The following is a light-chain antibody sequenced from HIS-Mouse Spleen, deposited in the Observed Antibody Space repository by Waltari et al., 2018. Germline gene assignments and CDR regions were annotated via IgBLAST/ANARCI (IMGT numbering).Light chain of an antibody. CDR2: EDR. CDR1: ALPKKY. J-gene: IGLJ3*02. Sequence: SYELTQPPSVSVSPGQTARITCSGDALPKKYAYWYQQKSGPAPVLVIYEDRKRPSGIPEGFSGSSSGTMATLTISGAQVEDEADYYCYSTDSSGNWVFGGGTKLTVL. CDR3: YSTDSSGNWV. V-gene: IGLV3-10*01.